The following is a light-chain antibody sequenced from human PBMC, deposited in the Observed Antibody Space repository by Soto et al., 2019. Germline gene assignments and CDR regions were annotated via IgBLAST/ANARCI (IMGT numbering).Light chain of an antibody. CDR3: QQRFNWIT. Sequence: EIVLTQSPATLSLSPGERATLSCRASQSVSSYLAWYQRKPGQAPRLLIYDASNRATGIPARFSSSGSGTDFTLTISSLEPEDFALYYCQQRFNWITFGQGTRLEIK. V-gene: IGKV3-11*01. CDR1: QSVSSY. J-gene: IGKJ5*01. CDR2: DAS.